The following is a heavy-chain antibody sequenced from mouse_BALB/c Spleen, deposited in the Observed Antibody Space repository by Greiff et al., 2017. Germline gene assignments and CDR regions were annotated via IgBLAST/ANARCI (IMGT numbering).Heavy chain of an antibody. V-gene: IGHV1-67*01. CDR3: AAWDYGNYGYAMDY. J-gene: IGHJ4*01. Sequence: QVHVKQSGPELVRPGVSVKISCKGSGYTFTDYAMHWVKQSHAKSLEWIGVISTYYGNTNYNQKFKGKATMTVDKSSSTAYMELARLTSEDSAIYYCAAWDYGNYGYAMDYWGQGTSVTVSS. CDR1: GYTFTDYA. CDR2: ISTYYGNT. D-gene: IGHD2-1*01.